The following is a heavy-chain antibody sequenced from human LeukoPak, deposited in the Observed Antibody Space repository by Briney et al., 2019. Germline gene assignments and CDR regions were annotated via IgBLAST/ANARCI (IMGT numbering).Heavy chain of an antibody. CDR1: GGSFSGYY. V-gene: IGHV4-34*01. Sequence: SETLSLTCAVCGGSFSGYYWSWIRQPPGKGLEWIGEINHSGSTNYNPSLKSRVTISVDTSKDQFSLKLSSVTAADTAVYYCARITPYYYGSGRAYYYYYMDVWGKGTTVTISS. J-gene: IGHJ6*03. CDR2: INHSGST. CDR3: ARITPYYYGSGRAYYYYYMDV. D-gene: IGHD3-10*01.